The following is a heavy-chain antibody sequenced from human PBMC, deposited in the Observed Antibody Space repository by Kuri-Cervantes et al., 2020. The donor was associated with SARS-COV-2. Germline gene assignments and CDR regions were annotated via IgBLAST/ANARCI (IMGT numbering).Heavy chain of an antibody. V-gene: IGHV4-30-2*01. CDR3: ARVDSSLTIDY. CDR1: GGSIGSGGYS. J-gene: IGHJ4*02. Sequence: SETLSLTCAVSGGSIGSGGYSWSWIRQPPGKGLEWIGYIYHSGSTYFNPSLKSRVTLSADRSKNQFSLNLTSVTAADTAVYYCARVDSSLTIDYWGQGTLVTVSS. CDR2: IYHSGST. D-gene: IGHD6-13*01.